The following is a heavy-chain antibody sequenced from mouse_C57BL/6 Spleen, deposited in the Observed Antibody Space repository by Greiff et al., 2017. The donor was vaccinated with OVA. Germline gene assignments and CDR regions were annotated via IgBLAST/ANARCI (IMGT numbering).Heavy chain of an antibody. CDR2: ISRGGSYT. CDR1: GFTLSSYG. Sequence: EVKLMESGGDLVKPGGSLKLSCAASGFTLSSYGMSWVRQTPDKRLEWVATISRGGSYTYYTDSVKGRFTISRDNAKNTLYLQMSSLKSEDTAMYYCARHERGVAGTFAYWGHGTLVTVSA. J-gene: IGHJ3*01. CDR3: ARHERGVAGTFAY. V-gene: IGHV5-6*01. D-gene: IGHD1-1*02.